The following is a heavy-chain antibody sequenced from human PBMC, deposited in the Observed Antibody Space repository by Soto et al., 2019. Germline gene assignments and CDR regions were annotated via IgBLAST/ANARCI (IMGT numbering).Heavy chain of an antibody. D-gene: IGHD6-13*01. CDR2: MYYSGST. Sequence: PSETLSLTCTVSGGSISSYYWSWIRQPPGTGLEWIGYMYYSGSTNYNPSLKSRVTISVDTSKNQFSLKLSSVTAADTAVYYCATRYSGSWSPWPFDDSGPGPRVTLAS. CDR3: ATRYSGSWSPWPFDD. CDR1: GGSISSYY. V-gene: IGHV4-59*12. J-gene: IGHJ4*02.